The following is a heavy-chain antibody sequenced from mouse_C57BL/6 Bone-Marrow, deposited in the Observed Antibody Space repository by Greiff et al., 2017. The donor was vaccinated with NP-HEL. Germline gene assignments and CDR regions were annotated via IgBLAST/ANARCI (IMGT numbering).Heavy chain of an antibody. J-gene: IGHJ1*03. CDR1: GYTFTGYW. D-gene: IGHD1-1*01. V-gene: IGHV1-9*01. Sequence: VKLMESGVDLMKPGGSVKLSCTATGYTFTGYWIAWVKQSPGHGLEWIGEILPGGGSTYYNEKFKGPSTFTADTSTNTAYMQLSSLTTEDTAIYYCSDYYGSSWYFDVWGTGTTVTVSS. CDR3: SDYYGSSWYFDV. CDR2: ILPGGGST.